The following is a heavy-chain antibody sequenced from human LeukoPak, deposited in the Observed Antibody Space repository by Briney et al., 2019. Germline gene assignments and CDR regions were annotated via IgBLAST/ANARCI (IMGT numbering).Heavy chain of an antibody. D-gene: IGHD2-2*01. CDR1: GGTFSSYA. Sequence: ASVKVSFKASGGTFSSYAISWVRQAPGQGLEWMGGIIPIFDTANYAQKFQGRVTITADESTSTAYMELSSLRSEDTAVYYCARNRRVLSAGAFDIWGQGTMVTVSS. V-gene: IGHV1-69*13. CDR3: ARNRRVLSAGAFDI. J-gene: IGHJ3*02. CDR2: IIPIFDTA.